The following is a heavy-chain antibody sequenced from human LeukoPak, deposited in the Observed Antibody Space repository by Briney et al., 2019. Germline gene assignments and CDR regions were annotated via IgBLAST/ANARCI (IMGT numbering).Heavy chain of an antibody. J-gene: IGHJ4*02. Sequence: PGGSLRLSCAASGFTFSSYGMHWVRQAPGKGLEWVAFIRYDGNNKYYADSVKGRFTISRDNSKNTLYLQMNSLRAEDTAVYYCAKTIPGIAAAGAAKSFDYWGQGTLVTVSS. CDR2: IRYDGNNK. D-gene: IGHD6-13*01. CDR3: AKTIPGIAAAGAAKSFDY. CDR1: GFTFSSYG. V-gene: IGHV3-30*02.